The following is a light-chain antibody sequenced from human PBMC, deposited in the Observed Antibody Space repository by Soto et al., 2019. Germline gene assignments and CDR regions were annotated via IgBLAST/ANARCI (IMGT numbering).Light chain of an antibody. CDR3: QQYNNWPT. CDR2: DAS. J-gene: IGKJ5*01. CDR1: QTVRNNY. V-gene: IGKV3-20*01. Sequence: VLTQSPGTLSLSPGERATLSCRASQTVRNNYLAWYQQKPGQAPRLLIYDASSRATGIPDRFSGGGSGTDFTLTISRLEPEDFAVYYCQQYNNWPTFGQGTRLEIK.